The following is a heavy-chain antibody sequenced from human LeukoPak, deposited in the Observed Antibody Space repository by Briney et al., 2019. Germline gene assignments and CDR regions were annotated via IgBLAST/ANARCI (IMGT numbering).Heavy chain of an antibody. CDR1: GFTFSSYE. CDR3: AELGITMIGGA. V-gene: IGHV3-48*03. J-gene: IGHJ6*04. D-gene: IGHD3-10*02. CDR2: ISSSGSTI. Sequence: GGSLRLSCAASGFTFSSYEMNWVRHAPGKGLEWVSYISSSGSTIYYADSVKGRFTISRDNAKNSLYLQMNSLRAEDTAVYYCAELGITMIGGAWGKGTTVTISS.